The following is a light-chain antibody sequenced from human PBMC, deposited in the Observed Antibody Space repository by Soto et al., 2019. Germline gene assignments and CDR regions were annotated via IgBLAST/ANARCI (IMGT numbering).Light chain of an antibody. J-gene: IGKJ4*01. CDR3: QQYGSSPALT. CDR1: QTVVSRY. Sequence: EIVLTQSPDTLSLSPGERATLSCRASQTVVSRYLAWYQQKAGQAPRLLIYGASSRTGGTPDRFSGSGSGTDFTLTISRLEPEDFAVYYFQQYGSSPALTFGGGTKVEIK. CDR2: GAS. V-gene: IGKV3-20*01.